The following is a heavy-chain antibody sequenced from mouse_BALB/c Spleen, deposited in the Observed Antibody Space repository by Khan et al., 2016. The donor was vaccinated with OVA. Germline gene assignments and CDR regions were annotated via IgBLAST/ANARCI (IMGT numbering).Heavy chain of an antibody. CDR1: GSTFTSYW. Sequence: QVQLQQPGAELVKAGASLKMSCKASGSTFTSYWMPWLTQRLGQGLEWFAEFNLPNGRTYYNEKFKSKATLTAAKSSSTAYMLLSGPTFEDSTVNYCARIKKIVATNLDYWGQGTTLTVSS. CDR3: ARIKKIVATNLDY. J-gene: IGHJ2*01. V-gene: IGHV1S81*02. CDR2: FNLPNGRT. D-gene: IGHD1-1*01.